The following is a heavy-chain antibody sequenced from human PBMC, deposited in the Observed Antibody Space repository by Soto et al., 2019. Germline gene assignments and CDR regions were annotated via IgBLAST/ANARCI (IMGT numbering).Heavy chain of an antibody. CDR3: ARCRDAFGFDS. V-gene: IGHV4-31*03. Sequence: QVQLQESGPGLVEPSQTLSLTCRVSGGFISRGGYYWSWIRPFPGKGLEWIGYIHYRGSTYYNPSPKSRGSISVDMSKNQLSLNLTSVTAADTAVYYCARCRDAFGFDSWGQGTLVTVSS. CDR1: GGFISRGGYY. CDR2: IHYRGST. D-gene: IGHD2-2*01. J-gene: IGHJ4*02.